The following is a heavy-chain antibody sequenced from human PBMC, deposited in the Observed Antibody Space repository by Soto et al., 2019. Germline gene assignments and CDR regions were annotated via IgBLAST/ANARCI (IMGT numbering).Heavy chain of an antibody. CDR1: GYTLTELS. CDR2: FDPEDGET. D-gene: IGHD6-6*01. J-gene: IGHJ3*02. Sequence: VASVKVSCKVSGYTLTELSMHWVRQAPGKGLEWMGGFDPEDGETIYAQKFQGRVTMTEDTSTDTAYMELSSLRSEDTAVYYCATRCLLVSKICNAFDIWGQGTMVTVSS. V-gene: IGHV1-24*01. CDR3: ATRCLLVSKICNAFDI.